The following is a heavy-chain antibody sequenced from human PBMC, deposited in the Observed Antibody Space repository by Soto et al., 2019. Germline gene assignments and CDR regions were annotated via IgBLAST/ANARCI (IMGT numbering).Heavy chain of an antibody. CDR2: ISSSSSYI. V-gene: IGHV3-21*01. CDR1: GFTFSSYS. J-gene: IGHJ3*02. CDR3: ARDVQATDAFDI. Sequence: PGGSLRLSCAASGFTFSSYSMNWVRQAPGKGLEWVSSISSSSSYIYYADSVKGRFTISRDNAKNSLYLQMNSLRAEDTAVYYCARDVQATDAFDIWGQGTMVTV.